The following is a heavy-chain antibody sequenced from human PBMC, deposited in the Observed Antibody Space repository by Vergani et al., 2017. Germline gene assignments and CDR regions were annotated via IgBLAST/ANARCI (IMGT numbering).Heavy chain of an antibody. Sequence: EVQLVESGGGLVQPGGSLRLSCAASGFTFSNFEMNWVRQAPGKGLEWVSYISSSGNAKYHADSVQGRFTISRDNAKNSLYLQMNSLRAEDTAVYYCARSRYGGKGGAFDYWGQGTLVTVSS. D-gene: IGHD4-23*01. V-gene: IGHV3-48*03. CDR2: ISSSGNAK. CDR1: GFTFSNFE. J-gene: IGHJ4*02. CDR3: ARSRYGGKGGAFDY.